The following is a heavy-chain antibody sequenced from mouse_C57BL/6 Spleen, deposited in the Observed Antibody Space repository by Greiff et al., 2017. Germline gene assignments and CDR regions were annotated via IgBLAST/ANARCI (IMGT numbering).Heavy chain of an antibody. Sequence: VQLQESGAELVKPGASVKLSCKASGYTFTEYTIHWVKQRSGQGLEWIGWFYPGSGSIKYNEKFKDKATLTADRSSSTVYMERSRLTSEDSAVYFCARHEAGDYDEDYFDYWGQGTTLTVSS. V-gene: IGHV1-62-2*01. J-gene: IGHJ2*01. CDR2: FYPGSGSI. CDR1: GYTFTEYT. CDR3: ARHEAGDYDEDYFDY. D-gene: IGHD2-4*01.